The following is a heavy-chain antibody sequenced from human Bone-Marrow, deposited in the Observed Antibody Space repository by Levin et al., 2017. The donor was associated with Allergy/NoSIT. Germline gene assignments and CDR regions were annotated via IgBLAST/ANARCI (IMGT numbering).Heavy chain of an antibody. CDR1: GFSLSTSGMC. D-gene: IGHD3-10*01. CDR2: IDWDDDK. Sequence: SASGPTLVKPTQTLTLTCTFSGFSLSTSGMCVSWIRQPPGKALEWLARIDWDDDKYYSTSLKTRLIISKDTSKNQVVLTMTNMDPVDTATYYCARATNHYYGRGFDYWGLGTLVTVSS. V-gene: IGHV2-70*11. CDR3: ARATNHYYGRGFDY. J-gene: IGHJ4*02.